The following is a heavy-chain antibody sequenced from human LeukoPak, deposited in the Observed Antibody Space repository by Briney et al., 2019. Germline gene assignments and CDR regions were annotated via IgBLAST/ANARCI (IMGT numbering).Heavy chain of an antibody. Sequence: GRSLRLSCAASGFTFSSYAMHWVRQAPGKGLEWGAVISYDGSNKYYADSVKGRFTISRDNSKNRLYLQMNSLRAEDTAVYYCARDRDSSSTHFDYWGQGTLVTVSS. CDR2: ISYDGSNK. CDR1: GFTFSSYA. CDR3: ARDRDSSSTHFDY. D-gene: IGHD6-13*01. V-gene: IGHV3-30*01. J-gene: IGHJ4*02.